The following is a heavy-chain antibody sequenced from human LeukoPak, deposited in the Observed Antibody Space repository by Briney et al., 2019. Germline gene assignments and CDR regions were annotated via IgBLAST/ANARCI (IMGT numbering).Heavy chain of an antibody. J-gene: IGHJ4*02. CDR2: INPNSGGT. V-gene: IGHV1-2*02. D-gene: IGHD2-2*01. Sequence: GASVKVSCKASGYTFTGYYMRWVRQAPGQGLEWMGWINPNSGGTNYAQKFQGRVTMTRDTSISTAYMELSRLRSDDTAVYYCASPGFSSTSGYFDYWGQGTLVTVSS. CDR1: GYTFTGYY. CDR3: ASPGFSSTSGYFDY.